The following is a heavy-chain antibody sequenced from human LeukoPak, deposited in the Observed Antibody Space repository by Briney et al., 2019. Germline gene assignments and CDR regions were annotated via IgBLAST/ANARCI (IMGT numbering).Heavy chain of an antibody. CDR1: GGSISSAGYY. J-gene: IGHJ4*02. D-gene: IGHD3-9*01. V-gene: IGHV4-61*02. CDR3: ARDLGYFDIDY. Sequence: SETLSLTCTVSGGSISSAGYYWSWIRQPAGRGLEWIGRIYSTGSTNYNPSLKSRVVISIDKSKNQFSLNLSSVTAADTAVYYCARDLGYFDIDYWGQGILVTVSS. CDR2: IYSTGST.